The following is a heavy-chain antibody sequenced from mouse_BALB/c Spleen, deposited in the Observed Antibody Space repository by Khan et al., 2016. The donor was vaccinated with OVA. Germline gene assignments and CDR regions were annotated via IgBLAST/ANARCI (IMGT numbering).Heavy chain of an antibody. J-gene: IGHJ2*01. Sequence: QVQLKQSGTELARPGASVKLSCKASGYTFTDYYITWVKQRSRQGLVWIGEIYPGSGNTYYNENFKVKASLTADKSSNTAYMELTSLTTEDSAVYFCARVDTTSLDCWGQGTTLTVSS. CDR1: GYTFTDYY. V-gene: IGHV1-77*01. CDR3: ARVDTTSLDC. D-gene: IGHD2-3*01. CDR2: IYPGSGNT.